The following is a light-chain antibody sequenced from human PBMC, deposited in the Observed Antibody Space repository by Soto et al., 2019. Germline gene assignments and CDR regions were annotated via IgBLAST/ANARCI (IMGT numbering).Light chain of an antibody. CDR1: QSITDW. CDR2: RAS. J-gene: IGKJ1*01. Sequence: DIQMTQSPSTLSASVGDRVTITCRASQSITDWLAWYQQKPGKAPNLLIYRASSLESGVPSRFSGSGYGAQFSLTISSLQPDYFATYYCQQYNGTFGQGTKVEIK. V-gene: IGKV1-5*03. CDR3: QQYNGT.